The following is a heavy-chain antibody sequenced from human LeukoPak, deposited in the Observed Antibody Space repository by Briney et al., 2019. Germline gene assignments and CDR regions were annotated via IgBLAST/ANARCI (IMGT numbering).Heavy chain of an antibody. Sequence: GGSLRLSCAASGFTFSSYGMHWVRQAPGKGLEWVAFIRYDGSNKYYADSVKGRFTISRDNSKNTLYLQMNSLRAEDTAVYYCAKDTEKRYYYGSGSDYWGQGTLVTVSS. CDR2: IRYDGSNK. CDR1: GFTFSSYG. CDR3: AKDTEKRYYYGSGSDY. D-gene: IGHD3-10*01. V-gene: IGHV3-30*02. J-gene: IGHJ4*02.